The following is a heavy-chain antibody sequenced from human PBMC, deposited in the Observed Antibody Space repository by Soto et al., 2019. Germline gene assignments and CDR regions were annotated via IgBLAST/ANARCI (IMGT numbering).Heavy chain of an antibody. J-gene: IGHJ5*02. CDR3: ARIAAATAFNWFGR. V-gene: IGHV1-69*13. CDR2: IIPIFGTA. CDR1: GGTFSSYA. D-gene: IGHD6-13*01. Sequence: SVKVSCKASGGTFSSYAISWVRQAPGQGLEWMGGIIPIFGTANYAQKFQGRVTITADESTSTAYMELSSLRSEDTAVYYCARIAAATAFNWFGRWGQGTLVTVSS.